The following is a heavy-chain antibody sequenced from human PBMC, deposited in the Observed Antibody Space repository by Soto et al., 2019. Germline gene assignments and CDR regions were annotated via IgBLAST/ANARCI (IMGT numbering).Heavy chain of an antibody. Sequence: GGSLILSCAASGFTFSSYGMHWVRQAPGKGLEWVAVISYDGSNKYYADSVKGRFTISRDNSKNTLYMQMNSLRAEDTAVYYCAKDKGQYCSSTSCYAGVSAPWGQGTLVTVSS. CDR3: AKDKGQYCSSTSCYAGVSAP. CDR1: GFTFSSYG. D-gene: IGHD2-2*01. J-gene: IGHJ5*02. V-gene: IGHV3-30*18. CDR2: ISYDGSNK.